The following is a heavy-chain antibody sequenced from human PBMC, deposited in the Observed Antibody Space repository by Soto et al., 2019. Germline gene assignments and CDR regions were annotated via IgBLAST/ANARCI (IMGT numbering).Heavy chain of an antibody. CDR2: IYWDDDK. V-gene: IGHV2-5*02. CDR3: ARIHSITWGSYFYGMDV. Sequence: SGPTLVNPTETLTLTCTFSGFSLSTSGVAVGWIRQPPGKALEWLALIYWDDDKRYSPSLKTRLTISKDTSRSQVVLTMTNMDPVDTATYYCARIHSITWGSYFYGMDVWGQGTTVTVSS. CDR1: GFSLSTSGVA. D-gene: IGHD5-18*01. J-gene: IGHJ6*02.